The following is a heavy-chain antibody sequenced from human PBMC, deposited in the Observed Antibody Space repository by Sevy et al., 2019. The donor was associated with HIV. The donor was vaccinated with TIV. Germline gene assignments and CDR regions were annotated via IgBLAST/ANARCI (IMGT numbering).Heavy chain of an antibody. V-gene: IGHV3-7*01. CDR1: GFTFSSYW. D-gene: IGHD1-1*01. CDR2: IKQDGSEK. Sequence: GGSLRLSCAASGFTFSSYWMSWVRQAPGKGLEWVAKIKQDGSEKYYVDSVKGRFTISRDNAKNSLYLQMNSLRAEDTAVYYCARDHGTIRDYFDYWGQGTLVTVSS. CDR3: ARDHGTIRDYFDY. J-gene: IGHJ4*02.